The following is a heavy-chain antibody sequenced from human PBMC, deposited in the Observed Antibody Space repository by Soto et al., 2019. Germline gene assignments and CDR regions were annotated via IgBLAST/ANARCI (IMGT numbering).Heavy chain of an antibody. CDR2: IFYSGNI. D-gene: IGHD3-3*02. V-gene: IGHV4-39*01. J-gene: IGHJ3*02. CDR3: VRYDRINMKPYSPEGFHI. Sequence: SETLSLTCTVSADSISSSNSHWGWTRQPPGKGLEYIGRFYYGGAIFYSGNIYYNPSLKSRVTISVDTSKNQFSLRLSSVTAADTGVYYCVRYDRINMKPYSPEGFHIWGQGTMVTVSS. CDR1: ADSISSSNSH.